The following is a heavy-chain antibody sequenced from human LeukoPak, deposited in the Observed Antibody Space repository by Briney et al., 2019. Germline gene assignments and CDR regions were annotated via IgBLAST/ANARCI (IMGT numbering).Heavy chain of an antibody. CDR1: GFIFTTFP. CDR3: AGALCPGPLSVRWSGRLDV. Sequence: GGSLRLSCAAYGFIFTTFPMHWVRQAPGKGLEWVAFISYDGSKKYYADSVKGRFTISRDNSKNTLYLQMNSLRAEDTAVYYCAGALCPGPLSVRWSGRLDVWVQGTMVTVSS. J-gene: IGHJ3*01. D-gene: IGHD3-3*01. V-gene: IGHV3-30-3*01. CDR2: ISYDGSKK.